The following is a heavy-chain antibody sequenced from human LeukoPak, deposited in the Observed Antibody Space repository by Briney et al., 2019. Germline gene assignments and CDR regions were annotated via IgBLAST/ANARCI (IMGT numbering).Heavy chain of an antibody. V-gene: IGHV4-39*07. D-gene: IGHD6-13*01. CDR3: ARGSSWYVFDY. Sequence: SETLSLTCTVSGGSISSSSYYWGWIRQPPGKGLEWIGSIYYSGSTYYNPSLKSRVTISVDTSKNQFSLKLSSVTAADTAVYYCARGSSWYVFDYWGQGTPVTVSS. CDR2: IYYSGST. CDR1: GGSISSSSYY. J-gene: IGHJ4*02.